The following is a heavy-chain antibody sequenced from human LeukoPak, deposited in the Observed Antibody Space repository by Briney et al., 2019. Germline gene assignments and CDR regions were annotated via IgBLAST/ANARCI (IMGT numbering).Heavy chain of an antibody. V-gene: IGHV4-61*01. CDR1: GASVSSGSYY. CDR2: IYYSGST. J-gene: IGHJ4*02. Sequence: SETLSLTCTVSGASVSSGSYYWSWIRQPPGKGLEWIGYIYYSGSTNYNPSLKSRVTISVDSSKNQFSLKLSSVTAADTAVYYCASLRSDSSGYYNLRIDYWGQGTLVTVSS. D-gene: IGHD3-22*01. CDR3: ASLRSDSSGYYNLRIDY.